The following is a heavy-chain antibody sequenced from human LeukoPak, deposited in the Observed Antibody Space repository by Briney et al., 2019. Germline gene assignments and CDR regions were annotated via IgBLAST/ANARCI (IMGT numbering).Heavy chain of an antibody. V-gene: IGHV4-59*08. D-gene: IGHD2/OR15-2a*01. Sequence: SETLSLTCTVSGGSISSYYWSWIRQPPGKGLEWIAYISDIGSISYNPSLKSRVTISLETSKNQFSLKLSSVTAADTAVYYCAGHHPRNTVDFWGRGTLVTVSS. J-gene: IGHJ4*02. CDR1: GGSISSYY. CDR2: ISDIGSI. CDR3: AGHHPRNTVDF.